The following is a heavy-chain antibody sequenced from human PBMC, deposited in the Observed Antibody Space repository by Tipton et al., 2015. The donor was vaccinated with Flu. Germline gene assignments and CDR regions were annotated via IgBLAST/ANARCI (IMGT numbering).Heavy chain of an antibody. V-gene: IGHV4-31*03. CDR3: VRAMMGGASPFDY. CDR1: GASISTGGYY. Sequence: TLSLTCTVSGASISTGGYYWGWIRQHPEMGLEWIGYFFYTGETFYNPSLKSRLAIPFDKPKNQFSLRLSSVTAADTAVYFCVRAMMGGASPFDYWGQGALITVSS. D-gene: IGHD1-26*01. J-gene: IGHJ4*02. CDR2: FFYTGET.